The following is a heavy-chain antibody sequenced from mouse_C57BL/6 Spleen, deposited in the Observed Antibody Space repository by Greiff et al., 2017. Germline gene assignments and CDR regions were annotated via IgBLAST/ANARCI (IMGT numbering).Heavy chain of an antibody. Sequence: QVQLKESGPELVKPGASVKISCKASGYAFSSSWMNWVKQRPGKGLEWIGRIYPGDGDTNYNGKFKGKATLTADKSSSTAYMQLSSLTSEDSAVYFCARANWGPYYFDYWGQGTTLTVSS. J-gene: IGHJ2*01. V-gene: IGHV1-82*01. CDR3: ARANWGPYYFDY. CDR1: GYAFSSSW. CDR2: IYPGDGDT. D-gene: IGHD4-1*01.